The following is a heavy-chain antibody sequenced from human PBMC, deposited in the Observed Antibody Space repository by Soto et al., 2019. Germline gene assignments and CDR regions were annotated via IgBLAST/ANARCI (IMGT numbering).Heavy chain of an antibody. J-gene: IGHJ6*03. Sequence: EVLLLESGGGLLQPGGSLRVSCVASGFTFNNYAMSWVRQAPGKGLEWVSGISGSGGSTYYADSVKGRFTISRDNSKNTVYLQTNSLRAEDTAVYYCTKGDGQLINLYYYYMDVWGKGTTVTVSS. V-gene: IGHV3-23*01. CDR2: ISGSGGST. CDR1: GFTFNNYA. CDR3: TKGDGQLINLYYYYMDV. D-gene: IGHD2-2*02.